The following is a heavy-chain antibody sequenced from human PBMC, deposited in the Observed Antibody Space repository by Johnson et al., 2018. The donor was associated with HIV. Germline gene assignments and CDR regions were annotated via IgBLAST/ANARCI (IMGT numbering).Heavy chain of an antibody. CDR1: GFTVSSNY. CDR3: ARGRGALDI. CDR2: INQDGSEK. D-gene: IGHD3-16*01. Sequence: MLLVESGGGLVQPGGSLRVSCAASGFTVSSNYMSWVRQAPGKGLEWVANINQDGSEKFSVDSVKGRFAISRDNANNSLYLQMNSLRAEDTAVYYCARGRGALDIWGQGTKVTVSS. V-gene: IGHV3-7*03. J-gene: IGHJ3*02.